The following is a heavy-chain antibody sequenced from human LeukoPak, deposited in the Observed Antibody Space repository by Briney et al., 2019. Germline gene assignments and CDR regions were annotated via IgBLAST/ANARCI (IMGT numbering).Heavy chain of an antibody. CDR2: IKSKTDGGTT. CDR3: TTDLLITSFNSFGELSGGYYYSGMDV. J-gene: IGHJ6*02. V-gene: IGHV3-15*01. CDR1: GFTFSNAW. Sequence: GGSLGLSCAASGFTFSNAWMSWVRQAPGKGLEWVGRIKSKTDGGTTDYAAPVKGRFTISRDDSKNTLYLQMNSLKTEDRAVYYCTTDLLITSFNSFGELSGGYYYSGMDVWGQGTTVTVSS. D-gene: IGHD3-10*01.